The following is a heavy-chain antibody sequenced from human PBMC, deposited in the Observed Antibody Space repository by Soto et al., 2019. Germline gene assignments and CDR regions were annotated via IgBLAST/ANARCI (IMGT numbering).Heavy chain of an antibody. J-gene: IGHJ3*02. V-gene: IGHV4-34*01. CDR1: AGSFSHYY. Sequence: PSETLSLTCAVYAGSFSHYYWNWIRQSPGKGLEWIGKIKHSGSSNYNPSLRSRVSMSVDMSKNQFSLRLTSVTAADTAVYYCARGGSSDWQVALDIWGQGTMVTVSS. CDR2: IKHSGSS. CDR3: ARGGSSDWQVALDI. D-gene: IGHD6-19*01.